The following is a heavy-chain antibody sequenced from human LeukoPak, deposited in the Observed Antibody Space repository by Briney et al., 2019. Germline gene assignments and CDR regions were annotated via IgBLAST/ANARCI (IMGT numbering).Heavy chain of an antibody. D-gene: IGHD5-18*01. V-gene: IGHV3-33*06. CDR2: MLSDESNK. CDR3: AKDSGYSYGHGLDY. J-gene: IGHJ4*02. Sequence: GRSLRLSCAASGFTFSTYNMHWVRQAPGKGLEWVALMLSDESNKYHADSVKGRFTISRDNPKNPLFLQMNSLRDEDTAVYYCAKDSGYSYGHGLDYWGQGTLVTVSS. CDR1: GFTFSTYN.